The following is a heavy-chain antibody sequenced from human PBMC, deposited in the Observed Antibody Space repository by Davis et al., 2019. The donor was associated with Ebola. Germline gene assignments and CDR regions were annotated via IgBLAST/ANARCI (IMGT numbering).Heavy chain of an antibody. Sequence: AASVKVSCKASGYTFTSYYIHWVRQAPGQGLEWMGWINPNSGDTKYSQKFQGWVTMTRDTPTSTAYMELNRLTSDDTAVYYCARDRVCSGATCYAYFDFWGQGTLVTVSS. V-gene: IGHV1-2*04. CDR3: ARDRVCSGATCYAYFDF. J-gene: IGHJ4*02. CDR2: INPNSGDT. CDR1: GYTFTSYY. D-gene: IGHD2-15*01.